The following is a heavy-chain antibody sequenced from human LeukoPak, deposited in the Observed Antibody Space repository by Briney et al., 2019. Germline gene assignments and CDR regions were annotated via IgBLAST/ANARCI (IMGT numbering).Heavy chain of an antibody. CDR2: IIPILGIA. CDR3: AAGVAVAGMGAFDY. V-gene: IGHV1-69*04. Sequence: ASVKVSCKASGGTFSSYAISWVRQAPGQGLEWMGRIIPILGIANYAQKFQGRVTITADKSTSTAYMELSSLRSEDTAVYYCAAGVAVAGMGAFDYWGQGTLVTVSS. CDR1: GGTFSSYA. J-gene: IGHJ4*02. D-gene: IGHD6-19*01.